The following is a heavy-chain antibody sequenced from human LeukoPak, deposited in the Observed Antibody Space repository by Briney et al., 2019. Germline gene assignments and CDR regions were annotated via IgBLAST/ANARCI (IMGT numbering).Heavy chain of an antibody. J-gene: IGHJ4*02. CDR3: ATRGMVRGVIIDY. CDR1: GGSISSSSYY. V-gene: IGHV4-39*01. D-gene: IGHD3-10*01. CDR2: IYYSGST. Sequence: SETLSLTCTVSGGSISSSSYYWGWIRQPPGKGLEWIGSIYYSGSTYYNPSLKSRVTISVDTSKNQFSLKLSSVTAADTAVYYCATRGMVRGVIIDYWGQGTLVTVSS.